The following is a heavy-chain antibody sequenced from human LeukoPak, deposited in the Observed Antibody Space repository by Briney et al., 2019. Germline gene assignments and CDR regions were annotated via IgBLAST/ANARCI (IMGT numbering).Heavy chain of an antibody. CDR3: TTLVVVVLDWFDP. CDR1: GGTFSSYA. J-gene: IGHJ5*02. CDR2: IIPIFGTA. D-gene: IGHD2-2*01. Sequence: SVKVSCKASGGTFSSYAISWVRQAPGQGLEWMGGIIPIFGTANYAQKFQGRVTITADTSTDTAYMGLSSLRSEDTAVYYCTTLVVVVLDWFDPWGQGTLVTVSS. V-gene: IGHV1-69*06.